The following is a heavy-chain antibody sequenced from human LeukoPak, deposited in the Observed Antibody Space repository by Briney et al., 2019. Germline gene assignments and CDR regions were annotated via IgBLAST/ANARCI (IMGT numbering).Heavy chain of an antibody. V-gene: IGHV3-30*02. CDR3: TKEGGDTVVLPEAHAFDI. CDR2: IYYDGIDK. CDR1: GFAFARHA. D-gene: IGHD2-2*01. Sequence: GGSLRLSCAASGFAFARHAMHWVRQAPGKGLEWVAYIYYDGIDKNYADTVKGRFTISRDNSKNTLYLQMNSLRDEDTAVYYCTKEGGDTVVLPEAHAFDIWGQGTMVTVSS. J-gene: IGHJ3*02.